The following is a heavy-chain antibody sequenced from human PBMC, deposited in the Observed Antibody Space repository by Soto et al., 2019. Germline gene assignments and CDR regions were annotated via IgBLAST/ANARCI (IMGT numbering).Heavy chain of an antibody. Sequence: GGSLRLSSAASGFTFSSYAMSWVRQAPWKGLEWVSAISGSGGSTYYADSVKRRFTISKDNSKNTLYLQMNSLRAEDTAVYYCAKGLYYDFWSGIRNDAFDIWGQGTMVTVSS. CDR2: ISGSGGST. J-gene: IGHJ3*02. CDR1: GFTFSSYA. V-gene: IGHV3-23*01. CDR3: AKGLYYDFWSGIRNDAFDI. D-gene: IGHD3-3*01.